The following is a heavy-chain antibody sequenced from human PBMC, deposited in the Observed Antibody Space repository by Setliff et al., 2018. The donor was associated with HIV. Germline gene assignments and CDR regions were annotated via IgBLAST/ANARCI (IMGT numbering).Heavy chain of an antibody. Sequence: ASVKVSCKASGYTFTSYYIHWVRQAPGQGLEWMGVIHPSGGSTSYAQSFQDRVTMTRDASTSTVYMELSSLRSEDTAVYYCARVRYCSGGSCYGGEYWFDPWGQGTLVTVSS. J-gene: IGHJ5*02. D-gene: IGHD2-15*01. V-gene: IGHV1-46*01. CDR3: ARVRYCSGGSCYGGEYWFDP. CDR2: IHPSGGST. CDR1: GYTFTSYY.